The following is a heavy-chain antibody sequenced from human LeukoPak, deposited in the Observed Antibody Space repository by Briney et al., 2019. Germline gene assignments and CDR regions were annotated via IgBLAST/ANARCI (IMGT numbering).Heavy chain of an antibody. V-gene: IGHV3-21*01. Sequence: PGGSLRLSCAASGFTFSSYSMNWVRQAPGKGLEWVSSISRSSSQIYYADSVKGRFTVSRDNAKNSLFLQMSSLRAEDTAVYYCARPLSGTTDFDYWGQGTLVTVSS. D-gene: IGHD1-20*01. CDR3: ARPLSGTTDFDY. CDR1: GFTFSSYS. CDR2: ISRSSSQI. J-gene: IGHJ4*02.